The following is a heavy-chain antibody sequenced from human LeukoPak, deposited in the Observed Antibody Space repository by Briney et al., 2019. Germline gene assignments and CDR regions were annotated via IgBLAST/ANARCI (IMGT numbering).Heavy chain of an antibody. D-gene: IGHD1-20*01. CDR1: GFTVSSNY. CDR2: IYSGGST. Sequence: GGSLRLSCAASGFTVSSNYMSWVRQAPGKGLEWVSVIYSGGSTYYADSVKGRFTISRDNSKNTLYLQMNSLRAEDTAVYYCARFRITGTKGPSWFDPWGQGTLVTVSS. V-gene: IGHV3-53*01. CDR3: ARFRITGTKGPSWFDP. J-gene: IGHJ5*02.